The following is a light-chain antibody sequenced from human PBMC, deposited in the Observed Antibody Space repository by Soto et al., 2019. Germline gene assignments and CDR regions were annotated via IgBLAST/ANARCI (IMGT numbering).Light chain of an antibody. CDR2: DVN. Sequence: QSVLTQPPSASGSPGQSVTISCTGTSSDVGAYIFVSWYQQHPGKAPKLMVYDVNRRPPGVPDRFFGSKSGNTASLTVSGLQAEDEADYYCASLTTTNFVFGTGTKVTVL. V-gene: IGLV2-8*01. CDR3: ASLTTTNFV. CDR1: SSDVGAYIF. J-gene: IGLJ1*01.